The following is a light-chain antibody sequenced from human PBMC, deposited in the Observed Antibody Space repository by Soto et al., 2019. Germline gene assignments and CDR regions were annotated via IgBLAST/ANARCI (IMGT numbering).Light chain of an antibody. Sequence: DIQMTQSPSSLSASVGDRVTITCQASHDISNYLNWYQHKPGKAPKLLIYGAANLETGVPSRFIGSGSGTVFILTSSPRLLKDIETYNFQYCESLPLFAPGTTVDLK. CDR1: HDISNY. J-gene: IGKJ3*01. V-gene: IGKV1-33*01. CDR2: GAA. CDR3: QYCESLPL.